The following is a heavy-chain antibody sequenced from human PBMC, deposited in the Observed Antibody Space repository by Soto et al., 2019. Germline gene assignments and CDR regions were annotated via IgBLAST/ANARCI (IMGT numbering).Heavy chain of an antibody. CDR2: INHSGST. CDR1: GGSFSGYY. CDR3: ARARTSRSPERSHLYFDY. Sequence: SETLSLTCAVYGGSFSGYYWSWIRQPPGKGLEWIGEINHSGSTNYNPSLKSRVTISVDTSKNQFSLKLSSVTAADTAVYYCARARTSRSPERSHLYFDYWGQGTLVTVPS. J-gene: IGHJ4*02. V-gene: IGHV4-34*01. D-gene: IGHD2-2*01.